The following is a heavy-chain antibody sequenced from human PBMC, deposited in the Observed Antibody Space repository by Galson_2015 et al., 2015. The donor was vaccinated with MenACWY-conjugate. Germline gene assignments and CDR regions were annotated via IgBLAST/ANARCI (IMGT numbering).Heavy chain of an antibody. J-gene: IGHJ4*02. V-gene: IGHV3-48*03. D-gene: IGHD5-24*01. CDR2: ISASGGTI. CDR1: GFTFSHHG. Sequence: LRLSCAASGFTFSHHGMNWVRQAPGKGLEWLSYISASGGTIYYADSLKGRFTISRDNAKNSLYLQMDSLRPEDTAVYYCAGGGATFEYWGQGTLVTVSS. CDR3: AGGGATFEY.